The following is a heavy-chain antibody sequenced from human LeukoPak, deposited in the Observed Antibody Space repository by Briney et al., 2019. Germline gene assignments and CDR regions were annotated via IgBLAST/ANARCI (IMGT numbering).Heavy chain of an antibody. Sequence: GGSLRLSCAASGFTFSVYAMSWVRQAPGKGLEWVSAISGNGGGGTHYADSVKGRFTISRDNPRNTLYLQMNSLRAEDTAVYFCAKCQTSGCYFDYWGQGTLVTVSS. CDR3: AKCQTSGCYFDY. D-gene: IGHD6-19*01. V-gene: IGHV3-23*01. J-gene: IGHJ4*02. CDR2: ISGNGGGGT. CDR1: GFTFSVYA.